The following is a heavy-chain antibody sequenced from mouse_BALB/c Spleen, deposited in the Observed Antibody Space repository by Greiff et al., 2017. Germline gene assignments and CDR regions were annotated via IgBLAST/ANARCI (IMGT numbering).Heavy chain of an antibody. J-gene: IGHJ3*01. CDR2: IDPANGNT. CDR3: ARAVGGNYLAWFAY. CDR1: GFNIKDTY. D-gene: IGHD2-1*01. V-gene: IGHV14-3*02. Sequence: EVLLVESGAELVKPGASVKLSCTASGFNIKDTYMHWVKQSPEQGLEWIGRIDPANGNTKYDPNLQGKVTRSADTSSNTAYLQLSSLTSEDTAVYYCARAVGGNYLAWFAYWGQGTLVTVSA.